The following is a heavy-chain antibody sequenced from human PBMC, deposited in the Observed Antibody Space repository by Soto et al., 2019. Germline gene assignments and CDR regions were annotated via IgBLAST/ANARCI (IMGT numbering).Heavy chain of an antibody. CDR1: GYTFTSYY. V-gene: IGHV1-46*01. CDR3: ARNKIGDYGDYGAFDI. D-gene: IGHD4-17*01. J-gene: IGHJ3*02. Sequence: ASVKVSCKASGYTFTSYYMHWVRQAPGQGLEWMGIINPSGGSTSYAQKFQGRVTMTRDTSTSTVYMELSSLRSEDPAVYYCARNKIGDYGDYGAFDIWGQGTMVTVSS. CDR2: INPSGGST.